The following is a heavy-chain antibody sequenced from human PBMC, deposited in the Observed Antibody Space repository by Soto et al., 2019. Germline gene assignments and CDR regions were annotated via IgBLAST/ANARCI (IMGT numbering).Heavy chain of an antibody. V-gene: IGHV3-74*01. D-gene: IGHD2-2*01. CDR2: VNNDGSGT. Sequence: EVQLVESGGGLVQPGGSLRLSCAASGFTFSSYWMHWVRQAPGKGLVWVSRVNNDGSGTIYADSVKGRFTISRDNAKNTGYRDMNSLRAENTALYFCARVGNMPTSDMGAQGTMVTVSS. J-gene: IGHJ3*02. CDR3: ARVGNMPTSDM. CDR1: GFTFSSYW.